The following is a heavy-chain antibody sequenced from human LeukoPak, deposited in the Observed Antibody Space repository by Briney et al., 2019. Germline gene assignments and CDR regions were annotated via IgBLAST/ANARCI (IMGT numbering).Heavy chain of an antibody. CDR2: IYYSGST. CDR1: GGSISSYY. Sequence: SETLSLTCTVSGGSISSYYWSWIRQPPGKGLEWIGYIYYSGSTNYNPSLKSRVTIPVDTSKNQFSLKLSSVTAADTAVYYCARTRGVFDYWGQGTLVTVSS. D-gene: IGHD3-10*01. J-gene: IGHJ4*02. CDR3: ARTRGVFDY. V-gene: IGHV4-59*01.